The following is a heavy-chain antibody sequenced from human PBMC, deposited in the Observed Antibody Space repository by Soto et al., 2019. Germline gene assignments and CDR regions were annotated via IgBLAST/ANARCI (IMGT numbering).Heavy chain of an antibody. Sequence: QVQLRQSGPGLVKPSGTLSLTCTVSSGSIISSNYWTWVRQSPGKGLEWIGEIYNSGGTDYNPSLKGRVTLTLDMSHKLFSLNLTSVTAADTAVYYCASSYGDYTPRRANLFHIWGDGTVVLVSS. CDR1: SGSIISSNY. CDR2: IYNSGGT. J-gene: IGHJ3*02. CDR3: ASSYGDYTPRRANLFHI. V-gene: IGHV4-4*02. D-gene: IGHD4-17*01.